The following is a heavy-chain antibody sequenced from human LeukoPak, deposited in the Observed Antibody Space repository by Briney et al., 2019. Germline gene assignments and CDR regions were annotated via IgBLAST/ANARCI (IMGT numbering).Heavy chain of an antibody. CDR1: GFIFSSYA. CDR3: AKGNWRYFDY. J-gene: IGHJ4*02. D-gene: IGHD1-1*01. V-gene: IGHV3-23*01. Sequence: GGSLRLSCAASGFIFSSYAMGWVRQAAGEGLEWVSVISGSGRSTYYADSVKGRFTVSRDNSKNTLYLQMNSLRAEDTAVYYCAKGNWRYFDYWGQGTLVTVSS. CDR2: ISGSGRST.